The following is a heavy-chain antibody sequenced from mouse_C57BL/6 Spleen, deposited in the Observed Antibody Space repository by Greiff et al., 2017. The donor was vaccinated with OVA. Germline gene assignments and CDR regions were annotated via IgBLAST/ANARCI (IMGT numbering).Heavy chain of an antibody. CDR3: ARSPFSPYYAMDY. V-gene: IGHV4-1*01. CDR2: INPDSSTI. CDR1: GVDFSRYW. J-gene: IGHJ4*01. Sequence: AAGGVDFSRYWMSWVRRAPRKGLEWIGEINPDSSTINYAPSLKDKYIIARDNAKNTLNLQMSKVRSEDTALYDCARSPFSPYYAMDYWGQGTSVTVSS.